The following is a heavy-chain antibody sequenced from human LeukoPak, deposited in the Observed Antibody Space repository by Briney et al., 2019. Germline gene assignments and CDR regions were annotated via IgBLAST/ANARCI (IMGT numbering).Heavy chain of an antibody. V-gene: IGHV1-69*01. J-gene: IGHJ4*02. CDR2: IIPIFGTA. D-gene: IGHD3-10*01. CDR3: ARPLEYYGSGMDYFDY. Sequence: ASVKVSCKASGGTFSSYAISWVRQAPGQGLEWMGGIIPIFGTANYAQKFQGRVTITADESTSTAYMELSSLRSEDTAVYYCARPLEYYGSGMDYFDYWGQGTLVTVSS. CDR1: GGTFSSYA.